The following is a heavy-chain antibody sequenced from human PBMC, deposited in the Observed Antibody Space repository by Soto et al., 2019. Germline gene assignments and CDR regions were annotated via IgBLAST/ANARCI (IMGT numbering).Heavy chain of an antibody. D-gene: IGHD4-4*01. V-gene: IGHV3-23*01. CDR1: GFTFNAYA. Sequence: EVQLLESGGGLVQPGGSLRLSCAASGFTFNAYAMTWVRQAPGKGLEWVSAIGGSGGNRYYADSVRGRFTISRANSKDTVDLQMNSLRVEDTAVYYCARVASDYINSVDNWGQGILVTVSS. CDR2: IGGSGGNR. J-gene: IGHJ4*02. CDR3: ARVASDYINSVDN.